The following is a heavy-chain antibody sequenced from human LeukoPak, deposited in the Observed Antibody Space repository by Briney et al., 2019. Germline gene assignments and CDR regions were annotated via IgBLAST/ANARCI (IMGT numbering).Heavy chain of an antibody. CDR2: ISGDGGHT. Sequence: PGGSLRLSCAASGFTFSSYAMSWVRQAPGKGLEWVPAISGDGGHTYYADSVKGRFTISRDNSKNTLYVHMNSLRTEDTAVYFCARVRAYTYGYDFDYWGQGTLVTVSS. CDR1: GFTFSSYA. D-gene: IGHD5-18*01. J-gene: IGHJ4*02. CDR3: ARVRAYTYGYDFDY. V-gene: IGHV3-23*01.